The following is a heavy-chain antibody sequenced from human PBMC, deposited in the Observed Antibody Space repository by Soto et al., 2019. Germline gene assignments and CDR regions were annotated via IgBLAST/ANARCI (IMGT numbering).Heavy chain of an antibody. CDR2: IYYSGST. CDR1: GGSINRYY. D-gene: IGHD2-21*02. V-gene: IGHV4-59*01. CDR3: ARLSMAYCGGDCYPYYYGMDV. J-gene: IGHJ6*02. Sequence: SETLSLTCTVSGGSINRYYWSWIRQPPGKGLEWAGYIYYSGSTNYNPSLKSRVTISVDTSKNQFSLKLSSVTAADTAVYYCARLSMAYCGGDCYPYYYGMDVWGQGTTVTVSS.